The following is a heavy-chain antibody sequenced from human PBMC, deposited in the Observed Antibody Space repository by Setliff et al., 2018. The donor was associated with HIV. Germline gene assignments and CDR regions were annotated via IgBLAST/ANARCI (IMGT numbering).Heavy chain of an antibody. CDR1: GFTLSNYA. J-gene: IGHJ4*02. Sequence: GSLRLSCAASGFTLSNYAMHWVRQAPGNGLEWVANIKQDGSEKYYVDSVKGRFTISRDNAKNSLYLQMNSLRAEDTAVYYCARGAVTLVYFDYWGQGTLVTVSS. CDR3: ARGAVTLVYFDY. V-gene: IGHV3-7*04. CDR2: IKQDGSEK. D-gene: IGHD6-19*01.